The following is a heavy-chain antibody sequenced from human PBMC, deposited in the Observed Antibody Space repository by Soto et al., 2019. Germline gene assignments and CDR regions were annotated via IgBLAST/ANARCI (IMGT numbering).Heavy chain of an antibody. Sequence: EVQVVETGGGLIQPGGSLRLSCAVSGFTVSSNYMSWVRQPPGKGPEWVSDIYSGGSTYYADSVKGRFTISRDNSKNTLYIPMNSLRAEDTAVYYCARERDGHNPNWFDLWGQGTLVTVSS. CDR1: GFTVSSNY. CDR3: ARERDGHNPNWFDL. V-gene: IGHV3-53*02. D-gene: IGHD2-8*01. J-gene: IGHJ5*02. CDR2: IYSGGST.